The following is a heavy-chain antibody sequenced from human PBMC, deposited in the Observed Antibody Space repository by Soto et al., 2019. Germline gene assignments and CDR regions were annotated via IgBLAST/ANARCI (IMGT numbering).Heavy chain of an antibody. CDR1: GGSISSSNW. V-gene: IGHV4-4*02. CDR3: ATRFSSSCYYFDY. Sequence: SETLSLTCAVSGGSISSSNWWSWVRQPPGKGLEWIGEIYHSGSTNYNPSLKSRVTISVDKSKNQFSLKLSSVTAADTAVYYCATRFSSSCYYFDYWGQGTLVTVSS. J-gene: IGHJ4*02. D-gene: IGHD6-13*01. CDR2: IYHSGST.